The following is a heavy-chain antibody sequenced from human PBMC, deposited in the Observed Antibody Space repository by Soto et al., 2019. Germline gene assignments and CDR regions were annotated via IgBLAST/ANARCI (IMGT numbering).Heavy chain of an antibody. D-gene: IGHD2-15*01. CDR3: ARVRGTRLLGWFDP. CDR2: IYHSGTT. V-gene: IGHV4-31*03. Sequence: QVQLQESGPGLVKPSQTLSLTCTVSGGSISSGGYYWSWIRQHPGKGLEWIGYIYHSGTTYYNPSLKSRVTISVDTSKNQCSLKLTSVTAADTAVYYCARVRGTRLLGWFDPWGQGTLVTVSS. J-gene: IGHJ5*02. CDR1: GGSISSGGYY.